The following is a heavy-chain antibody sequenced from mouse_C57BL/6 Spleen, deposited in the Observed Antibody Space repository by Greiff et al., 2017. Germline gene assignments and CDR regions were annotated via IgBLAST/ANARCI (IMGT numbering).Heavy chain of an antibody. CDR3: AREANPFDY. Sequence: EVKLMESGGGLVKPGGSLKLSCAASGFTFSSYAMSWVRQTPEKRLEWVATISDGGSYTYYPDNVKGRFTISRDNAKNNLYLQMSHLKSEDTAMYYCAREANPFDYWGQGTTLTVSS. J-gene: IGHJ2*01. CDR2: ISDGGSYT. V-gene: IGHV5-4*01. CDR1: GFTFSSYA.